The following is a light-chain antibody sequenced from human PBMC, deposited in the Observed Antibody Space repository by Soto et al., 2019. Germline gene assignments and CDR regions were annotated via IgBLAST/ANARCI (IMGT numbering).Light chain of an antibody. V-gene: IGKV3-15*01. CDR1: QRISSN. Sequence: DIVMTQSPATLSVSPGEGATLYCKASQRISSNLAWYQQKPGQPHRLLIYGAYTRATGIPARFSGSGYGTDFTLTISSLEPEDFAVYYCQERTGWPQWTLGQGTKV. CDR2: GAY. CDR3: QERTGWPQWT. J-gene: IGKJ1*01.